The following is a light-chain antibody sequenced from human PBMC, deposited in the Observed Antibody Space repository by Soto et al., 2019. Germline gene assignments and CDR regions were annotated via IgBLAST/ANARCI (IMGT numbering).Light chain of an antibody. CDR3: AAWDPSLGGFYV. V-gene: IGLV1-44*01. CDR1: RSSIGSNT. J-gene: IGLJ1*01. CDR2: SNN. Sequence: QSVLTQPPSASGTPGQRVTISCSGSRSSIGSNTVNWYQHLPGTAPKLLIYSNNHRPSGVPDRFSASKTGASASLAISGLQSEDEGDYYCAAWDPSLGGFYVFGTGTKVTVL.